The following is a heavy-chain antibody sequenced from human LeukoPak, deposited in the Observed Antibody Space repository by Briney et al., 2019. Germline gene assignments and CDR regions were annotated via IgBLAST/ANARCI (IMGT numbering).Heavy chain of an antibody. CDR3: GREESYDFWSGYYYWFDP. CDR1: GFTFSSYW. Sequence: HPGGSLRLSCAPSGFTFSSYWMSWVREAPGKGLEWVANIKQDGSVKYSVDSVKGRFTISRDNAKNSLYLQINRLRAEDTAVSYFGREESYDFWSGYYYWFDPWGQGTLVTVSS. J-gene: IGHJ5*02. D-gene: IGHD3-3*01. CDR2: IKQDGSVK. V-gene: IGHV3-7*01.